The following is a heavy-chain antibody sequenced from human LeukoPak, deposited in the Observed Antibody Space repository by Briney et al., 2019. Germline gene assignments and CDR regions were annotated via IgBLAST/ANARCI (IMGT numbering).Heavy chain of an antibody. V-gene: IGHV1-8*01. CDR1: GYTFSSFD. J-gene: IGHJ1*01. Sequence: SVKVSCKASGYTFSSFDINWVRQAPGQGLEWMGWMNPKSGNSGYAQKFQGRVTMTRNTSIATAYMEVSNLRFDDTAVYYCVDPDRWGQGTLVTVSS. CDR3: VDPDR. CDR2: MNPKSGNS. D-gene: IGHD3-22*01.